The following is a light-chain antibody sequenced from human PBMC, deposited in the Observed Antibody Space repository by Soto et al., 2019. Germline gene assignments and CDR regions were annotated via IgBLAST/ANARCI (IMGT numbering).Light chain of an antibody. J-gene: IGLJ2*01. V-gene: IGLV1-51*01. Sequence: QSVLTQPPSVSAATGQTVTISCSGSSSNIGNNYVSWYQQLPGTAPKLLIYDNNKRPSGIPDRFSGSKSGTSATLGITGLQTGDEADYYCGTWDSSLSAVLFGGGTKVTVL. CDR1: SSNIGNNY. CDR3: GTWDSSLSAVL. CDR2: DNN.